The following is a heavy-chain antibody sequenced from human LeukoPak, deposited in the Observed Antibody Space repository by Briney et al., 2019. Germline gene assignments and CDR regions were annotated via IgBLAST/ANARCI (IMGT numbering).Heavy chain of an antibody. Sequence: SETLSLTCAVYGGSFSGYYWSWIRQPPGKGLEWIGEINHSGSTNYNPSLKSRVTISVDTSKNQFSLKLSSVTAADTAVYYCARYTVVVPAAIGRFDPWGQGTLVTVSS. CDR1: GGSFSGYY. D-gene: IGHD2-2*01. J-gene: IGHJ5*02. CDR2: INHSGST. CDR3: ARYTVVVPAAIGRFDP. V-gene: IGHV4-34*01.